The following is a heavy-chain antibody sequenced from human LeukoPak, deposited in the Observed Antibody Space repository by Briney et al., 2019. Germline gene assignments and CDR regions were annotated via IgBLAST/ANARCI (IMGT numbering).Heavy chain of an antibody. Sequence: SETLSLTCTVSGGSISSGGYYWSWIRQPPGKGLEWIGYIYHSGSTYYNPSLKSRVTISVDRSKNQFSLKLSSVTAADTAVYYCAKDISGWYGSFAFDIWGQGTMVTVSS. V-gene: IGHV4-30-2*01. CDR1: GGSISSGGYY. CDR2: IYHSGST. CDR3: AKDISGWYGSFAFDI. D-gene: IGHD6-19*01. J-gene: IGHJ3*02.